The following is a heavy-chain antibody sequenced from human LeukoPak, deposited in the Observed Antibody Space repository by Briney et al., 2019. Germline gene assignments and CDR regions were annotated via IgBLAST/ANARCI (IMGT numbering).Heavy chain of an antibody. Sequence: PGGSLRLSCAASGFTFDDYAMHWVRQAPGKGLEWVSGFSWKSGSIGYADSVKGRFTISRDNAKNSLYLQMNSLRAEDTAVYYCARYYYDSSGYLKFDYWGQGTLVTVSS. D-gene: IGHD3-22*01. CDR3: ARYYYDSSGYLKFDY. J-gene: IGHJ4*02. CDR2: FSWKSGSI. V-gene: IGHV3-9*01. CDR1: GFTFDDYA.